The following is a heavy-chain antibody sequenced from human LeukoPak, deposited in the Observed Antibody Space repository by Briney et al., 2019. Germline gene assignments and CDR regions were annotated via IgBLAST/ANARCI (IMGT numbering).Heavy chain of an antibody. Sequence: GGSLRLSCAASGFTFSSYGMHWVRQPPGKGLVWVSRINVDGSDSRYADSVKGRFTISRDNAKNTLYLQMNSLRDEDTAVYYCARDTFLGMGNPWGQGTLVTVSS. V-gene: IGHV3-74*01. D-gene: IGHD2/OR15-2a*01. CDR2: INVDGSDS. CDR1: GFTFSSYG. J-gene: IGHJ5*02. CDR3: ARDTFLGMGNP.